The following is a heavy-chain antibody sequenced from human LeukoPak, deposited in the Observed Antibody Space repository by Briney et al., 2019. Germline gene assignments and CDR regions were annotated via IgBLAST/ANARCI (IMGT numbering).Heavy chain of an antibody. CDR2: IYHSGST. V-gene: IGHV4-38-2*02. J-gene: IGHJ4*02. CDR3: ARDRLGLFDY. CDR1: GYSISSGYY. Sequence: SETLSLTCTVSGYSISSGYYWGWIRPPPGKGLEWIGSIYHSGSTYYNPSLKSRITISVDTSKNQLSLKLSSVTAADTAVYYCARDRLGLFDYWGQGTLVTVSS. D-gene: IGHD3-16*01.